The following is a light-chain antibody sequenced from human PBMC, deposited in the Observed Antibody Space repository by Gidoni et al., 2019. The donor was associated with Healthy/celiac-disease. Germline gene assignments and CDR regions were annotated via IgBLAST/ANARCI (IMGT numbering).Light chain of an antibody. CDR2: EVS. CDR1: SSDVGGYNY. J-gene: IGLJ2*01. V-gene: IGLV2-14*01. CDR3: SSYTSSSPVV. Sequence: QSALTQPASVSGSPGQSITISCTGTSSDVGGYNYVSWYQQHPGKAPKLMSYEVSNRPSGVSNRFSGSKSGNTASLTISGLQAEDEADYYCSSYTSSSPVVFGGGTKLTVL.